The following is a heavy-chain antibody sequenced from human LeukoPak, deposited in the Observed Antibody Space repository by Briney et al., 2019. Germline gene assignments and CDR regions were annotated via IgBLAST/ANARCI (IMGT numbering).Heavy chain of an antibody. J-gene: IGHJ4*02. CDR3: ASLRAGVAASPLDY. V-gene: IGHV1-2*06. CDR2: INPNSGGT. D-gene: IGHD6-13*01. CDR1: GYTFTGYY. Sequence: ASVKVSCKASGYTFTGYYMHWVRQAPGQGLEWMGRINPNSGGTNYAQKFQGRVTMTRDTSISTAYMELSRLRSDDTAVYYCASLRAGVAASPLDYWGQGTLVTVSS.